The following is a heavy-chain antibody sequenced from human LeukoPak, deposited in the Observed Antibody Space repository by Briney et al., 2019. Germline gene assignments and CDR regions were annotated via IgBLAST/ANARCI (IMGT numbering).Heavy chain of an antibody. Sequence: GGSLRLSCAASGFTFSSYGMHWVRQAPGKGLEWVAVIWYDGSNKYYADSVKGRFTISRDNSKNTLYLQMNSLRAEDTAVYYCARDPQIYYDSSGYRLAYYYYGMDVWGQGTTVTVSS. D-gene: IGHD3-22*01. J-gene: IGHJ6*02. V-gene: IGHV3-33*01. CDR3: ARDPQIYYDSSGYRLAYYYYGMDV. CDR2: IWYDGSNK. CDR1: GFTFSSYG.